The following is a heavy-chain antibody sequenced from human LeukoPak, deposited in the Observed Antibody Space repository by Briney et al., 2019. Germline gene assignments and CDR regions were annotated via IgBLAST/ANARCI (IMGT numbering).Heavy chain of an antibody. CDR2: ISGSGGST. J-gene: IGHJ4*02. CDR3: ASPGYSYGQGFDY. V-gene: IGHV3-23*01. Sequence: QTGGSLRLSCAASGFTFSSYSMNWVRQAPGKGLEWVSAISGSGGSTYYADSVKGRFTISRDNSKNTLYLQMNSLRAEDTAVYYCASPGYSYGQGFDYWGQGTLVTVSS. D-gene: IGHD5-18*01. CDR1: GFTFSSYS.